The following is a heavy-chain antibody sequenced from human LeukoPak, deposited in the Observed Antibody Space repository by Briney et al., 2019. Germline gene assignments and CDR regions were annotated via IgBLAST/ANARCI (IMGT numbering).Heavy chain of an antibody. V-gene: IGHV1-69*04. D-gene: IGHD6-13*01. CDR3: ARGGGEGSSWVDY. CDR2: IIPILGIA. Sequence: SVKVSCKASGGTFSSYAISWVRQAPGQGLEWMGRIIPILGIANYAQKFQGRVTITADKSASTAYMELSSLRSEDTAVYYCARGGGEGSSWVDYWGQGTLVTVSS. J-gene: IGHJ4*02. CDR1: GGTFSSYA.